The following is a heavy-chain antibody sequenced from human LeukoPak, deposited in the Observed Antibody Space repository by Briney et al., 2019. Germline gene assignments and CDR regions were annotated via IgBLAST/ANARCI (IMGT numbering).Heavy chain of an antibody. CDR1: GYTFTGYY. J-gene: IGHJ4*02. CDR3: ARGVVPAAFFHFDY. V-gene: IGHV1-2*02. CDR2: INPKSGGT. D-gene: IGHD2-2*01. Sequence: ASVKVSCKASGYTFTGYYMHWVRQAPGLGFEWMGWINPKSGGTSYPQKFQGRVTMTRDTSISTAYMELSRLRSDDTAVYYCARGVVPAAFFHFDYWGQGTLVTVSS.